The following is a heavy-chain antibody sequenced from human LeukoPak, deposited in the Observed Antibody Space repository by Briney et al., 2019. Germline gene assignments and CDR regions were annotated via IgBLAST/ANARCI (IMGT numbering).Heavy chain of an antibody. D-gene: IGHD3-10*01. CDR3: ARDRPQVLLWFGELLDAYGMDV. CDR1: GYTFTSYY. Sequence: ASVKVSCKASGYTFTSYYMHWVRQAPGQGLEWMGIINPSGGSTSYAQKFQGRVTMTTDTSTSTAYMELRSLRSDDTAVYYCARDRPQVLLWFGELLDAYGMDVWGQGTTVTVSS. J-gene: IGHJ6*02. V-gene: IGHV1-46*01. CDR2: INPSGGST.